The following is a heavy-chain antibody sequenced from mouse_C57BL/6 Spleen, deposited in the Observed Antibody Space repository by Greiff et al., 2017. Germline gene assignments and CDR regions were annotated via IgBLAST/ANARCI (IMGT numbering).Heavy chain of an antibody. CDR1: GFTFSDYY. D-gene: IGHD1-1*01. V-gene: IGHV5-16*01. J-gene: IGHJ2*01. Sequence: EVQRVESEGGLVQPGSSMKLSCTASGFTFSDYYMAWVRQVPEKGLEWVANINYDGSSTYYLDSLKSRFIISRDNAKNILYLQMSSLKSEDTATYYCAREGLLYYGRVFDYWGQGTTLTVSS. CDR3: AREGLLYYGRVFDY. CDR2: INYDGSST.